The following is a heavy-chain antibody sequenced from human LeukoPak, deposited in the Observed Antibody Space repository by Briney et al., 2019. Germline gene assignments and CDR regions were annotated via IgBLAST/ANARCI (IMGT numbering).Heavy chain of an antibody. V-gene: IGHV3-21*01. D-gene: IGHD3-9*01. CDR2: ISLSSGYI. J-gene: IGHJ4*02. CDR1: GFTFSSYN. CDR3: AREGYDILTGYYNFDMDC. Sequence: GGSLRLSCAASGFTFSSYNMNWVRLAPGKGLVWVSSISLSSGYIYYADSVKGRFTISRDNAKNSLYLQMNSLRAEDTAVYYCAREGYDILTGYYNFDMDCWGQGTLVTVSS.